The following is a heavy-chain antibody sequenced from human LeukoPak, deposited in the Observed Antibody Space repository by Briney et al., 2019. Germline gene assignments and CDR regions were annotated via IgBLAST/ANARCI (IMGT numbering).Heavy chain of an antibody. V-gene: IGHV4-39*01. CDR3: ARRVTIFGVVTHFDAFDI. D-gene: IGHD3-3*01. CDR1: GGSISSSSYY. CDR2: IYYSGGT. J-gene: IGHJ3*02. Sequence: SETLSLTCTVSGGSISSSSYYWGWIRQPPGKGLEWIGSIYYSGGTYYNPSLKSRVTISVDTSKNQFSLKLSSVTAADTAVYYCARRVTIFGVVTHFDAFDIWGQGTMVTVSS.